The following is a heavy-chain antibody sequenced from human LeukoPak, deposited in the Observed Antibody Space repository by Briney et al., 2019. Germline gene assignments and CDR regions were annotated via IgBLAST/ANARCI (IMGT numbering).Heavy chain of an antibody. V-gene: IGHV3-7*01. CDR3: ARDLGSQGSYPPDAFDI. CDR1: GFTFSSYW. CDR2: IRQDGSEK. D-gene: IGHD5-18*01. J-gene: IGHJ3*02. Sequence: PGGSLRLSCAASGFTFSSYWMSWVRQAPGKGLEWVANIRQDGSEKYYVDSVKGRFTISRDNAKNSLCLQMNSLRAEDTAVYYCARDLGSQGSYPPDAFDIWGQGTMVTVSS.